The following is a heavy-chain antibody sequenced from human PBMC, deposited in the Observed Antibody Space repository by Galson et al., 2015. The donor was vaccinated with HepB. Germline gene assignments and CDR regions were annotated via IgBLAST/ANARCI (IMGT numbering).Heavy chain of an antibody. CDR1: GYTLTELS. D-gene: IGHD2-21*02. CDR2: FDPEDGET. J-gene: IGHJ3*02. CDR3: ATVTGYCGGDCYAFDI. Sequence: SVKVSCKVSGYTLTELSMHWVRQAPGKGLEWMGGFDPEDGETIYAQKFQGRVTMTEDTSTDTAYMELSSLRSEDTAVYYCATVTGYCGGDCYAFDIWGQGTMVTVSS. V-gene: IGHV1-24*01.